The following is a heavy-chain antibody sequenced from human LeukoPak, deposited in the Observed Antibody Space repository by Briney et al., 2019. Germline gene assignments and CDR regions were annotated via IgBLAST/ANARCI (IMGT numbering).Heavy chain of an antibody. CDR1: GFTFSSYS. CDR2: FTSSSSSI. J-gene: IGHJ6*04. D-gene: IGHD3-10*01. V-gene: IGHV3-21*01. Sequence: PGGSLRLSCVASGFTFSSYSMNWVRQAPGKGLEWVSSFTSSSSSIYYSDSLKGRFTISRDNAKNSLYLQMSSLRAEDTAVYYCATAYYYGSGSYNYYYYGMDVWGKGTTVTVSS. CDR3: ATAYYYGSGSYNYYYYGMDV.